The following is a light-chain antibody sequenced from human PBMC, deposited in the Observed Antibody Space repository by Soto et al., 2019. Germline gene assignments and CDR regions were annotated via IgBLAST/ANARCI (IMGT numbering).Light chain of an antibody. Sequence: QSVLTQPPSVSGAPGQRVTISCTGSSSNIGAGYDVHWYQQLPGTAPKLLIYGNSNRPSGVPDRFSGSKYGTSASLAITGLQAEDEADYYCQSYDSSPVFGGGTKLTVL. CDR2: GNS. CDR3: QSYDSSPV. J-gene: IGLJ3*02. CDR1: SSNIGAGYD. V-gene: IGLV1-40*01.